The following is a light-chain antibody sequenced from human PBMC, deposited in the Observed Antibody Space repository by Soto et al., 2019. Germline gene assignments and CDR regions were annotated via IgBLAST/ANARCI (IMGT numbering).Light chain of an antibody. CDR1: QSIIRW. V-gene: IGKV1-5*01. Sequence: DIPMTQSPSTLSASVGDRVTITCRASQSIIRWLAWYQQKPGKAPKLLIFDASSSESGVPARVSPSGSGTDFTLAFSCLQSEDLATYSCQQYYSFPWTFSQGTKVDIK. CDR2: DAS. CDR3: QQYYSFPWT. J-gene: IGKJ1*01.